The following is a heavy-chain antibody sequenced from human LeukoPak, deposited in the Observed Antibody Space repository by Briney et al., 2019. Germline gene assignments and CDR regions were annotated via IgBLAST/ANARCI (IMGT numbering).Heavy chain of an antibody. Sequence: PPETLSLTCTVSGGSISSYYWSWIRQPAGKGLEWIGRIYTSGSTNYNPSLKSRVTMSVDTSKNQFSLKLSSVTAADTAVYYCARGVEGYGIAAAGFDYWGQGTLVTVSS. J-gene: IGHJ4*02. CDR3: ARGVEGYGIAAAGFDY. D-gene: IGHD6-13*01. CDR2: IYTSGST. V-gene: IGHV4-4*07. CDR1: GGSISSYY.